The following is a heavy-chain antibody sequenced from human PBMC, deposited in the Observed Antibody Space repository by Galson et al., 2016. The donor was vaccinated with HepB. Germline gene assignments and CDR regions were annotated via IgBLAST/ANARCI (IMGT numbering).Heavy chain of an antibody. CDR2: INQDGSDK. Sequence: SLRLSCAVSGFTFSNYWMTWVRQAPGKGLEWVANINQDGSDKYYVHSVKDRFTVSRDNAENSLFLQMSSLKAEDTAVYYCARARPPYCYDSYGHYPDYWGRGILVTVSS. V-gene: IGHV3-7*01. D-gene: IGHD3-22*01. J-gene: IGHJ4*02. CDR3: ARARPPYCYDSYGHYPDY. CDR1: GFTFSNYW.